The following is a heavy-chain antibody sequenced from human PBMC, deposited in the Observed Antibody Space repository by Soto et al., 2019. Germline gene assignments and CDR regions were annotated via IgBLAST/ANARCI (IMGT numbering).Heavy chain of an antibody. V-gene: IGHV4-39*01. J-gene: IGHJ4*02. CDR2: IYYSGST. D-gene: IGHD6-19*01. CDR3: ARLAYSSGWLDY. Sequence: SETLSLTCTVSGGSISTSSYYWGWIRQPPGKGLEWIGSIYYSGSTYYNPSLKSRVTISVDTSKNQFSLKLSSVTAADTSVYYCARLAYSSGWLDYWGQGTLVTVSS. CDR1: GGSISTSSYY.